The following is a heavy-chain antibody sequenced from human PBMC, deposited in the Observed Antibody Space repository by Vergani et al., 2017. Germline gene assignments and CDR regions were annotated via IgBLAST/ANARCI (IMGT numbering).Heavy chain of an antibody. J-gene: IGHJ4*02. V-gene: IGHV1-69*02. Sequence: QVQLVQSGAAVKKPGSSVKVSCKASGGTFSSYTISWVRQAPGQGLEWMGRIIPILGIANYAQKFQGRVTITADKSTSTAYMELSSLRSEDTAVYYCARGDSSSWTTVDYWGQGTLVTVSS. D-gene: IGHD6-13*01. CDR2: IIPILGIA. CDR3: ARGDSSSWTTVDY. CDR1: GGTFSSYT.